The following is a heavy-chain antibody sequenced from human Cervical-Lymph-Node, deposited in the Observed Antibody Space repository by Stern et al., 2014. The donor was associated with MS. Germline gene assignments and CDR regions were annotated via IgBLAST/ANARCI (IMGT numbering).Heavy chain of an antibody. CDR1: GYTFTSYG. CDR2: ISAYNGNT. Sequence: QVQLGQSGPEGKKPGASVKVSCKASGYTFTSYGIAWVRQAPGQGLEWMGWISAYNGNTNYERKLQGRVTLTTNTTTSTAYMELRSLRSDDTAIYFCARSGTRVPRGYWGQGTLITVSS. J-gene: IGHJ4*02. D-gene: IGHD6-25*01. V-gene: IGHV1-18*04. CDR3: ARSGTRVPRGY.